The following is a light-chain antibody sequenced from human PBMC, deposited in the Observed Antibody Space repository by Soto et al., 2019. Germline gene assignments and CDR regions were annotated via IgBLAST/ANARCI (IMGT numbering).Light chain of an antibody. Sequence: DVVMTQSPLSLPVTLGQPASISCRSSHSLVYSDGNSYLSWFQQRPGQSPRRLIYKVSKRDSGVPDRFSGSGSDTDFTLEISRVEAEDVGVYYCMQGSHWPPWTFGQGTKVDIK. J-gene: IGKJ1*01. CDR3: MQGSHWPPWT. V-gene: IGKV2-30*01. CDR1: HSLVYSDGNSY. CDR2: KVS.